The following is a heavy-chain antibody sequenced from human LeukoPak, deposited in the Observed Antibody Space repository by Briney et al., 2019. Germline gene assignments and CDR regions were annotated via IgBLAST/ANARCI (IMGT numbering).Heavy chain of an antibody. J-gene: IGHJ4*02. D-gene: IGHD3-10*01. CDR1: GYTFTSYY. V-gene: IGHV1-2*02. Sequence: ASVKVSCKASGYTFTSYYMHWVRQAPGQGLEWMGWINPNSGGTNYAQKFQGRVTMTRDTSISTAYIELSRLRPDDTAVYYCASSWFGELPYFDYWGQGTLVTVSS. CDR2: INPNSGGT. CDR3: ASSWFGELPYFDY.